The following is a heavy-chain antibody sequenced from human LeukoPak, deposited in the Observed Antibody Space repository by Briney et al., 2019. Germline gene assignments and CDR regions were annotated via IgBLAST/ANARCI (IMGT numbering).Heavy chain of an antibody. CDR3: ARGGLSRTLRSLDY. CDR2: IIPIFGTA. CDR1: GGTFSSYA. V-gene: IGHV1-69*01. D-gene: IGHD3/OR15-3a*01. J-gene: IGHJ4*02. Sequence: SVKVSCKASGGTFSSYAISWVRQAPGQGLEWMGGIIPIFGTANYAQKFQGRVTITADESTSTAYMELSSLRSEDTAVYYCARGGLSRTLRSLDYWGQETLVTVSS.